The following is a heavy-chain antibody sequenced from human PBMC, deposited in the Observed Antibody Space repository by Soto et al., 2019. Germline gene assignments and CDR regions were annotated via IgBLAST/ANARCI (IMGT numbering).Heavy chain of an antibody. D-gene: IGHD3-22*01. CDR3: ARARYYDSSGYSPLDAFDI. Sequence: ASVKVSCKASGYTFTSYGISWVRQAPGQGLEWMGWISAYNGNTNYAQKLQGRLTMTTDTSTSTAYMELRSLRSDDTAVYYCARARYYDSSGYSPLDAFDIWGQGTMATVSS. J-gene: IGHJ3*02. CDR1: GYTFTSYG. CDR2: ISAYNGNT. V-gene: IGHV1-18*01.